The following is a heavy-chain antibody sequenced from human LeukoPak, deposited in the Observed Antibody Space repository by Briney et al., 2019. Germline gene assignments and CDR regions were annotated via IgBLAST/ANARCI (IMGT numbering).Heavy chain of an antibody. Sequence: AAVKVSCKASGGTFSSYAISWVRQAPGQGLEWMGGIIPIFGTANYAQKFQGRVTMTTDTSTSTAYMELRSLRSDDTAVYYCARVAMVRGVTGDWFDPWGQGTLVTVSS. CDR3: ARVAMVRGVTGDWFDP. CDR1: GGTFSSYA. CDR2: IIPIFGTA. V-gene: IGHV1-69*05. J-gene: IGHJ5*02. D-gene: IGHD3-10*01.